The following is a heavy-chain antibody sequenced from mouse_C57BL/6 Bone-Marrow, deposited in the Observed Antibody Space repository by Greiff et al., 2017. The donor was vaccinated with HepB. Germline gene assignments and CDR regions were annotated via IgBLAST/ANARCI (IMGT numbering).Heavy chain of an antibody. CDR1: GYTFTSYW. V-gene: IGHV1-59*01. CDR2: IDPSDSYT. D-gene: IGHD3-2*02. Sequence: VQLQQPGAELVRPGTSVKLSCKASGYTFTSYWMHWVKQRPGQGLEWIGVIDPSDSYTNYNQKFKGKATLTVDTSSSTAYMQLSSLTSEDSAVYYCARQAYAWFAYWGQGTLVTVSA. CDR3: ARQAYAWFAY. J-gene: IGHJ3*01.